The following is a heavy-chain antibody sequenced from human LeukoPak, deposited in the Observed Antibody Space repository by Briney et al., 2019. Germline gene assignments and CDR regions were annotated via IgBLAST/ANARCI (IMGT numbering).Heavy chain of an antibody. Sequence: GGSLRLSCAADGFTFSKFAMHWVRQTPGKGLEWVAVVSYDGSYKYYADSVKGRFTISRDNSKNTLYLQMNSLRAEDTAVYYCARAGPTGSYYNVWEHNQYNWFDPWGQGTLVTVSS. D-gene: IGHD3-10*01. J-gene: IGHJ5*02. CDR3: ARAGPTGSYYNVWEHNQYNWFDP. CDR2: VSYDGSYK. V-gene: IGHV3-30*04. CDR1: GFTFSKFA.